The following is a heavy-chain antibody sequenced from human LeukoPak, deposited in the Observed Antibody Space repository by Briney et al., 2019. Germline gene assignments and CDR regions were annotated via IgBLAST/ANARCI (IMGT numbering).Heavy chain of an antibody. CDR1: GFTFSSYA. CDR3: AKDPYSNPKILWFDP. J-gene: IGHJ5*02. Sequence: GGSLRLSCAASGFTFSSYAMSWVRQAPGKGPEWVSAISDSGGSTYYADSVKGRFTISRDNSKNTLYLQMNSLRAEDTAVYYCAKDPYSNPKILWFDPWGQGTLVTVSS. V-gene: IGHV3-23*01. CDR2: ISDSGGST. D-gene: IGHD4-4*01.